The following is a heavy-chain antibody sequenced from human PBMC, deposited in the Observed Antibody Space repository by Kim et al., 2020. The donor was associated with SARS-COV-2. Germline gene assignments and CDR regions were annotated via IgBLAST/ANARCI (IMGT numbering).Heavy chain of an antibody. D-gene: IGHD2-2*01. Sequence: GGSLRLSCAASGFTFSDYYMSWIRQAPGKGLEWVSYISSSSSNTNYADSVKGRFTISRDNTKNSLYLQMNSLRAEDTAVYYCARSRGVSVPAAHKVVDWFDPWGQGTMVTVSS. CDR1: GFTFSDYY. J-gene: IGHJ5*02. CDR3: ARSRGVSVPAAHKVVDWFDP. V-gene: IGHV3-11*06. CDR2: ISSSSSNT.